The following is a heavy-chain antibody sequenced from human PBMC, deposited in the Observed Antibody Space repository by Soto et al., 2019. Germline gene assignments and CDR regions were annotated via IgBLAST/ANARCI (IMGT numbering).Heavy chain of an antibody. CDR1: GGSISSDTYY. Sequence: SETLSLTCTVSGGSISSDTYYWSWIRQHPGKGLEWIGYIYYSGSTYYNPSLKSRVTISVDTSKNQFSLKLSSVTAADTAVYYCTRVELELRVFDYWGQGTLVTVS. CDR2: IYYSGST. D-gene: IGHD1-7*01. J-gene: IGHJ4*02. CDR3: TRVELELRVFDY. V-gene: IGHV4-31*03.